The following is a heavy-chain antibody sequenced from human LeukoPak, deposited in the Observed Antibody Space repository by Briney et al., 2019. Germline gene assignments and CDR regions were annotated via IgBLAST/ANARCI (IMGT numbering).Heavy chain of an antibody. D-gene: IGHD3-16*02. CDR3: ARSLWGSYRSDY. Sequence: PSETLSLTCTVSGGSISSYYWGWIRQPPGKGLEWIGSIYYSGSTYYNPSLKSRVTISVDTPKNQFSLKLSSVTAADTAVYYCARSLWGSYRSDYWGQGTLVTVSS. CDR2: IYYSGST. V-gene: IGHV4-39*01. CDR1: GGSISSYY. J-gene: IGHJ4*02.